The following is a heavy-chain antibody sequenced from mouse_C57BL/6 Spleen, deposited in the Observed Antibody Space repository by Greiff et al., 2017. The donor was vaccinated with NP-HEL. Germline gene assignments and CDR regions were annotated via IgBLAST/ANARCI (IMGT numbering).Heavy chain of an antibody. Sequence: QVQLQQPGAELVRPGSSVKLSCKASGYTFTSYWMDWVKQRPGQGLEWIGNIYPSDSETHYNQKFKDKATLTVDKSSSTAYMQLSSLTSEDSAVYYCARLRDYGDYAMDYWGQGTSVTVSS. CDR1: GYTFTSYW. CDR2: IYPSDSET. D-gene: IGHD2-4*01. CDR3: ARLRDYGDYAMDY. J-gene: IGHJ4*01. V-gene: IGHV1-61*01.